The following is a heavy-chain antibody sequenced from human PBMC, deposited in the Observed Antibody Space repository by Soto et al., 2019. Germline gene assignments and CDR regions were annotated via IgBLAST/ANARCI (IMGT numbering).Heavy chain of an antibody. D-gene: IGHD5-18*01. CDR2: IWYDGSNK. J-gene: IGHJ4*02. CDR1: GFTFSSYG. V-gene: IGHV3-33*01. Sequence: LRLSCAASGFTFSSYGMHWVRQAPGKGLEWVAVIWYDGSNKYYADSVKGRFTISRDNSKNTLYLQMNSLRAEDTAVYYCASLLAPGGYSYGYYFDYWGQGTLVTVSS. CDR3: ASLLAPGGYSYGYYFDY.